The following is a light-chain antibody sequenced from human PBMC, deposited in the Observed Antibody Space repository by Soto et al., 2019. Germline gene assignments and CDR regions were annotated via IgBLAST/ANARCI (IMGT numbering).Light chain of an antibody. J-gene: IGKJ1*01. V-gene: IGKV1-39*01. CDR3: QQGCSIHQT. CDR1: QSISSY. Sequence: DIQMTQSPPSLSASVGDRVTISCRASQSISSYLNWYQQKPGKAPKLLIYAASSLQSGVPSRFSGSGSGTDFTLTISSLQPEDFATYFCQQGCSIHQTFGQGTKV. CDR2: AAS.